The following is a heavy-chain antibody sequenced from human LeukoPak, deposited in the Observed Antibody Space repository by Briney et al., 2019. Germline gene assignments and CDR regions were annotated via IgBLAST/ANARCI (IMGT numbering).Heavy chain of an antibody. J-gene: IGHJ4*02. V-gene: IGHV3-23*01. Sequence: GGSLRLSCAASGFTFSSFAMSWVRQAPGKGLEWVSGISGSGSSTYYADSVKGRFTISRDNSKNTLYLQMNSLRAEDTAVYYRAKASRSSGYYSDYWGQGTLVTVSS. D-gene: IGHD3-22*01. CDR2: ISGSGSST. CDR3: AKASRSSGYYSDY. CDR1: GFTFSSFA.